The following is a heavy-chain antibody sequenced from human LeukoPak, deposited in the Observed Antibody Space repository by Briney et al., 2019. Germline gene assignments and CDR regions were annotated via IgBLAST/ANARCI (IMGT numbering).Heavy chain of an antibody. CDR3: AKSANNFKWIDY. D-gene: IGHD1-20*01. J-gene: IGHJ4*02. Sequence: ASVKVSCKASGYTFTKYYIHWARQAPGQGLEWMGLINPTGGTTTYAQKFQGRVTMTRDTSTSTVYMELSSLKSEDTAVYFCAKSANNFKWIDYWGQGTLVTVSS. V-gene: IGHV1-46*01. CDR2: INPTGGTT. CDR1: GYTFTKYY.